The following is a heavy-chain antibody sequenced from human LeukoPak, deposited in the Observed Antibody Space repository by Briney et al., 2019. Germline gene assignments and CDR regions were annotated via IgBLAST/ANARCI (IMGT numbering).Heavy chain of an antibody. CDR1: GFPFSSYG. J-gene: IGHJ6*03. V-gene: IGHV3-30*18. Sequence: PGGSLNLSCAASGFPFSSYGMHWVRQAPGKGLEGGAVISYDGSNKYYAASVKGRFTISRHNSKNPLYLKMNSLSPGPPAVYSCAKVSSYYRGPVYYMDVWGKGTTVTISS. D-gene: IGHD3-10*01. CDR2: ISYDGSNK. CDR3: AKVSSYYRGPVYYMDV.